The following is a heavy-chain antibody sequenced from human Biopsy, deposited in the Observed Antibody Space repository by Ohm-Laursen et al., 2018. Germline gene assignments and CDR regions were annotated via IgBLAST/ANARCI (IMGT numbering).Heavy chain of an antibody. V-gene: IGHV4-31*01. D-gene: IGHD3-22*01. J-gene: IGHJ5*02. Sequence: TLPLTRTVSGGSISSGGSYWSWIRQRPGKGLEWIGYIFNSANTYYNPSLKNLITISGDTSKNQFSLKLNSVTAADAAVYYCARGDYFDSNGYFWFDPWGQGTLVTVSS. CDR2: IFNSANT. CDR1: GGSISSGGSY. CDR3: ARGDYFDSNGYFWFDP.